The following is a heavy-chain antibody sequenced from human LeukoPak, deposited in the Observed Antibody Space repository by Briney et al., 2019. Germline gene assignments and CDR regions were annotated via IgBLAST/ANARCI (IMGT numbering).Heavy chain of an antibody. V-gene: IGHV4-30-4*01. CDR3: ARFDIVEEGGPDY. CDR2: IYHSGST. Sequence: SQTLSLTCNVSGDAISRGDYYWSWIRQPPGKVLEWIGYIYHSGSTYYNPSLKSRITISVDTSKNQFSLKVTSVAAADTATYYCARFDIVEEGGPDYWGQGTLVTVSS. CDR1: GDAISRGDYY. J-gene: IGHJ4*02. D-gene: IGHD2-15*01.